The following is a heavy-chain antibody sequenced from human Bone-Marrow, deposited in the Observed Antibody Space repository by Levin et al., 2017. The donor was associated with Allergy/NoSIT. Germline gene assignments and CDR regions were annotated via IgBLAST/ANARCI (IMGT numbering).Heavy chain of an antibody. CDR3: ARDLRGLRLRDY. D-gene: IGHD5-12*01. Sequence: PAASVKVSCKASGYTFTGFYMNWVRQVPGQGLEWLGRINPNSGGTDYAQKFQDRVAMTRDTSISTAYMELSSLRSDDTAVYYCARDLRGLRLRDYWGQGTLVTVSS. CDR1: GYTFTGFY. CDR2: INPNSGGT. V-gene: IGHV1-2*06. J-gene: IGHJ4*02.